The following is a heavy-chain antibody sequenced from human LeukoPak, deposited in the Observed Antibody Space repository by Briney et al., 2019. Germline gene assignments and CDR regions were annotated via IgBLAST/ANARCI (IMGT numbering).Heavy chain of an antibody. CDR3: ASISNPYYYYGMDV. D-gene: IGHD4-11*01. J-gene: IGHJ6*02. CDR1: GGSISSGGYS. V-gene: IGHV4-30-2*02. CDR2: IYHSGST. Sequence: SETLSLTCAVSGGSISSGGYSWSWIRQPPGKGLEWIGYIYHSGSTNYNPSLKSRVTISVDTSKNQFSLKLSSVTAADTAVYYCASISNPYYYYGMDVWGQGTTVTVSS.